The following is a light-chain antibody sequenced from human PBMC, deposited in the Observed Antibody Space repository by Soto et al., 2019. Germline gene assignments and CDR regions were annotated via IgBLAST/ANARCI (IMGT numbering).Light chain of an antibody. CDR3: SSYTSSNAYV. J-gene: IGLJ1*01. V-gene: IGLV2-14*03. CDR2: NVS. CDR1: SSDVGGYNS. Sequence: QSALTQPASVSGSPGQSIAISCTGTSSDVGGYNSVSWYQQHPGKAPKLMIYNVSNRPSGVSDRFSGSKSGNTASLTISGLQAEDDAYYYCSSYTSSNAYVFGTGTKLTVL.